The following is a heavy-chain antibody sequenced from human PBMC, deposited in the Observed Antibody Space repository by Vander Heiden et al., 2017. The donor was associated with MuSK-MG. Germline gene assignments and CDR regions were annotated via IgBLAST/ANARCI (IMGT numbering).Heavy chain of an antibody. CDR2: ISSSSSYI. CDR3: ARDNGDSPYYFDY. Sequence: EVQPVESGGGLVKPGGSLRLSCAASGLTFSTYSMTWVRQAPGKGLEWVSSISSSSSYIYYTDSVKGRFTISRDNAKNSLYLQMNSLRAEDTAVYYCARDNGDSPYYFDYWGQGTLVTVSS. D-gene: IGHD4-17*01. J-gene: IGHJ4*02. CDR1: GLTFSTYS. V-gene: IGHV3-21*01.